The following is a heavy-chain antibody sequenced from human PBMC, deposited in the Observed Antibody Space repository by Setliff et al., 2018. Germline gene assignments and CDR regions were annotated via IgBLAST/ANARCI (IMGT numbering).Heavy chain of an antibody. CDR2: ITSDGSST. CDR1: GLTFSSYW. Sequence: GESLKISCAASGLTFSSYWMHWVRQAPGKGLVWVSRITSDGSSTSYADSVKGRFTISRDNAKNTLYLQVNSLRAEDTAVYYCARGHSSGLTKDAFDMWGQGTMVTVSS. V-gene: IGHV3-74*01. J-gene: IGHJ3*02. CDR3: ARGHSSGLTKDAFDM. D-gene: IGHD3-22*01.